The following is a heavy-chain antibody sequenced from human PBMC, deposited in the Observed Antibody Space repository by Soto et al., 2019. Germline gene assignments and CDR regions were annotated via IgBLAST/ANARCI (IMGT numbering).Heavy chain of an antibody. D-gene: IGHD5-12*01. V-gene: IGHV4-34*01. CDR3: ARGQEGVVATH. CDR2: IKDGGRT. Sequence: QVQLQQWGAGLLKHSETLSLNCAVNGGSLSGYYWSWIRQPPGKGLEWIGEIKDGGRTNYSPSLKGRSTISSDTSNNQFSLRLYSVTAADTGVYYCARGQEGVVATHWDQGTLVTVSS. J-gene: IGHJ4*02. CDR1: GGSLSGYY.